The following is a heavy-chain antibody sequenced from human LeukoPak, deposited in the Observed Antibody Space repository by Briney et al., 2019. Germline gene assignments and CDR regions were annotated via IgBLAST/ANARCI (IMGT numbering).Heavy chain of an antibody. D-gene: IGHD1-26*01. J-gene: IGHJ4*02. CDR3: TRDFYGIAY. V-gene: IGHV3-74*01. CDR1: GFTFTDYW. Sequence: PGGSLRLSCAASGFTFTDYWMHWVRQAPGKGQVWVSRINGDGSGTSYADSVKGRFTISRDNAKNTVYLQMNSLRAEDTAVYYCTRDFYGIAYWGQGTLVTVSS. CDR2: INGDGSGT.